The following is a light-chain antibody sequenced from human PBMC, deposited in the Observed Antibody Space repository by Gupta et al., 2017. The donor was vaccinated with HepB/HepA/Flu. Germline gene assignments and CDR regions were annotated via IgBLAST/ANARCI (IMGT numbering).Light chain of an antibody. CDR2: LAS. J-gene: IGKJ4*01. CDR1: QSRRHSNGYNY. V-gene: IGKV2-28*01. CDR3: GQELQTPLT. Sequence: VMTQSPRPLPFAPGEPASISRRSSQSRRHSNGYNYLDWYLQKPGQAPQLLIYLASNRAPGVPDRFSGSGSGTXFTLKIXRVEAEDVGVYYCGQELQTPLTFGXGTKVEIK.